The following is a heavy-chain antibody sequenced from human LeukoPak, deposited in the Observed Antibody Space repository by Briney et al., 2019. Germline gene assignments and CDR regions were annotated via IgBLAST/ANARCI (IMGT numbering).Heavy chain of an antibody. V-gene: IGHV4-39*07. D-gene: IGHD4-17*01. CDR3: ARDGDDYGSWFDP. J-gene: IGHJ5*02. CDR2: IYYSGST. CDR1: GGSISSSSYY. Sequence: SETLSLTCTVSGGSISSSSYYWGWIRQPPGKGLEWIGSIYYSGSTYYNPSLKSRVTISVDTSKNQFSLKLSSVTAADTAVYYCARDGDDYGSWFDPWGQGTLVTVSS.